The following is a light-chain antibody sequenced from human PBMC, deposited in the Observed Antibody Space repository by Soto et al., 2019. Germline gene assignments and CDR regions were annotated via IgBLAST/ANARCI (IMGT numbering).Light chain of an antibody. CDR3: QQYGGSPIT. V-gene: IGKV3-20*01. CDR1: QSVSSN. J-gene: IGKJ5*01. Sequence: EIVMTQSPATLSVSPGERATLSCRASQSVSSNLAWYQQKPGQAPRLLMSGASNRASGVPVRFSGSGSGTDFTLTITRLEPEDFALYYCQQYGGSPITSGLGTRLEI. CDR2: GAS.